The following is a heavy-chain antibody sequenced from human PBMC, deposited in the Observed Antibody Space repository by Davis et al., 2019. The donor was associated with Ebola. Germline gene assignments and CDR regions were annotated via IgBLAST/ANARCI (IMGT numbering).Heavy chain of an antibody. CDR2: IYHSGST. Sequence: SETLSLTCSVSGGSISGYYWSWIRQPPGKGLEWIGEIYHSGSTNYNPSLKSRVTISIDKSKNQFSLKLSSVTAADTAVYYCARDRHGMDVWGKGTTVTVSS. CDR1: GGSISGYY. CDR3: ARDRHGMDV. J-gene: IGHJ6*04. V-gene: IGHV4-59*12.